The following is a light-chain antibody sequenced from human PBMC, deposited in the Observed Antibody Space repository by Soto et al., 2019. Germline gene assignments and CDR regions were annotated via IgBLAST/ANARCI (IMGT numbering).Light chain of an antibody. CDR3: SAYTSRSNLVV. V-gene: IGLV2-14*01. CDR1: SSDFGGYNY. Sequence: QSALTQPASVSGAPGQSITIFCTGTSSDFGGYNYVSWYQHHPGKVPKLMIYEVSNRPSRVSDRVSGSKSCNTTSLTISGLQAEDEADYYCSAYTSRSNLVVFGGGTKLTLL. J-gene: IGLJ2*01. CDR2: EVS.